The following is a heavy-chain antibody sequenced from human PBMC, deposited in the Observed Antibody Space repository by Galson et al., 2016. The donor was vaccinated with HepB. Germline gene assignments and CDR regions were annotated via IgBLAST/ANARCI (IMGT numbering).Heavy chain of an antibody. CDR2: IYASGST. V-gene: IGHV4-4*07. D-gene: IGHD3-10*01. Sequence: SETLSLTCTVSGGSISSYYWSWFRQPAGKGLEWIGRIYASGSTNYNPSLKSRVTMSVDTSKNQFSLKLSSVTAADTAVYYRARVGYNNYELFQDYYHYYGMDVWGQGTTVTVSS. CDR3: ARVGYNNYELFQDYYHYYGMDV. CDR1: GGSISSYY. J-gene: IGHJ6*02.